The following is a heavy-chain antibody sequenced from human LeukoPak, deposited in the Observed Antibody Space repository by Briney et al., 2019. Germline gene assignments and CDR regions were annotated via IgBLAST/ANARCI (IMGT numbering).Heavy chain of an antibody. CDR3: AQKAPYSPGYSQD. J-gene: IGHJ1*01. D-gene: IGHD2-15*01. V-gene: IGHV4-59*01. Sequence: PSETLSLTCSVSGGSITSYFWTWIRQPPGKGLEGIGYIYHSGTTNYNPSLKSRVTISADTSKNQFSLKLSSVTAADTAVYYCAQKAPYSPGYSQDWGQGTLVTVSS. CDR2: IYHSGTT. CDR1: GGSITSYF.